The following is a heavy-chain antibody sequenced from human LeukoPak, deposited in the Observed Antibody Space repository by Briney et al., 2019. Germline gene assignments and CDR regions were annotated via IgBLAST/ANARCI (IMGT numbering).Heavy chain of an antibody. J-gene: IGHJ3*02. Sequence: RTSETLSLTRTVSGGSISSSSHYWGWIRQPPGKGLEWIGSIYYSGSTYYNPSLKSRVTISVDTSKNQFSLKLSSVTAADTAVYYCARLPAPSRLLWFEENAFDIWGQGTMVTVSS. CDR1: GGSISSSSHY. V-gene: IGHV4-39*01. D-gene: IGHD3-10*01. CDR2: IYYSGST. CDR3: ARLPAPSRLLWFEENAFDI.